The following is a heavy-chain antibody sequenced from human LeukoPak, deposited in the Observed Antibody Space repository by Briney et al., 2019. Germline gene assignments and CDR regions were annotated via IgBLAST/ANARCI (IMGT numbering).Heavy chain of an antibody. CDR1: GGSFSNYY. CDR3: ARVEEGYGSGRRENYYYYYMDV. CDR2: IHYSGST. V-gene: IGHV4-59*01. Sequence: SETLSLTCGVYGGSFSNYYWSWIRQPPGKGLEWIGYIHYSGSTNYNPSLKSRVTISVDTSKNQFSLKLNSVTAADTAVYYCARVEEGYGSGRRENYYYYYMDVWGKGTTVTISS. D-gene: IGHD3-10*01. J-gene: IGHJ6*03.